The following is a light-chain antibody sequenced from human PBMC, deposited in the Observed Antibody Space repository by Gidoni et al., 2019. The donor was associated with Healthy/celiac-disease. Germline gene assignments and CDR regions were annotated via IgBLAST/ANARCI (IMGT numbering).Light chain of an antibody. CDR1: QSISSY. Sequence: DIQMTQSPSSLSASVGDRVTITCRASQSISSYLNWYQQKPGKAPKLLIYAASSLQSGVPSRFSGSRSGTDFTLTISILQPEDFATYYCQQSYRTPLLTFGGGTKVEIK. CDR3: QQSYRTPLLT. J-gene: IGKJ4*01. V-gene: IGKV1-39*01. CDR2: AAS.